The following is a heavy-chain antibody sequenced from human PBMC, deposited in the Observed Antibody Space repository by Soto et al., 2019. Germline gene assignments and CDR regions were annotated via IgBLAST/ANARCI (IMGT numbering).Heavy chain of an antibody. CDR3: AHRDSTGTTTYFDS. D-gene: IGHD1-1*01. J-gene: IGHJ4*02. CDR2: IYWDGES. Sequence: QITLKEAGPTLVKPTETLTLTCTFSGFSFTTTRMGVGWTRQPPGKALEWLAIIYWDGESRYNPLLRRRRTLNEDTSKDKVVMTMTNIDANDTATYYCAHRDSTGTTTYFDSWGQGIPVTVAS. CDR1: GFSFTTTRMG. V-gene: IGHV2-5*02.